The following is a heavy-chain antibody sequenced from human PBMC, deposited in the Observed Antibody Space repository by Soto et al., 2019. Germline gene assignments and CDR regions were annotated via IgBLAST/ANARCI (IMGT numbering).Heavy chain of an antibody. CDR3: ASEGPYDSSGYHSWDY. Sequence: QVQLVESGGGVVQPGRSLRLSCAASGFTFSSYGMHWVRQAPGKGLEWVAVIWYDGSNKYYSDSVKGRFTISRDNSKNTLYLQMNSLRAEDTSVYYCASEGPYDSSGYHSWDYWGQGTLVTVSS. CDR1: GFTFSSYG. V-gene: IGHV3-33*01. D-gene: IGHD3-22*01. J-gene: IGHJ4*02. CDR2: IWYDGSNK.